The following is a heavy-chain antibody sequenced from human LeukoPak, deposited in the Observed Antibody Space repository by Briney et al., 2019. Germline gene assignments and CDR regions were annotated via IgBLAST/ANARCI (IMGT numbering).Heavy chain of an antibody. CDR1: GFTFSSYW. V-gene: IGHV3-7*01. CDR2: IKQDGSEK. CDR3: ARDHSSASYTYYYYYMDV. D-gene: IGHD1-26*01. J-gene: IGHJ6*03. Sequence: GGSLRLSCAASGFTFSSYWMSWVRQAPGKGLEWVANIKQDGSEKYYVDSVKGRFTISRDNAKNSLYLQMNSLRAEDTAVYYCARDHSSASYTYYYYYMDVWGKGTTVTVSS.